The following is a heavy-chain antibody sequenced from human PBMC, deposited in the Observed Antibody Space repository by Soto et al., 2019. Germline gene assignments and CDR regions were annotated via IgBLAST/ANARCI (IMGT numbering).Heavy chain of an antibody. Sequence: GGSLRLSCAASGFTFSSYWMSWVRQAPGKGLEWVANIKQDGSEKYYVDSVKGRFTISRDNAKNSLYLQMNSLRAEDTAVYYCARDSGGDSSSWYFDYWGQGTLVTVSS. J-gene: IGHJ4*02. CDR2: IKQDGSEK. D-gene: IGHD6-13*01. CDR1: GFTFSSYW. V-gene: IGHV3-7*05. CDR3: ARDSGGDSSSWYFDY.